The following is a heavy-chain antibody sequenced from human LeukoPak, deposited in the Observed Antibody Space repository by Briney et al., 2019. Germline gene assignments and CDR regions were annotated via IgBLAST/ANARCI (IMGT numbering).Heavy chain of an antibody. Sequence: SQTLSLTCAISGDSVSSNSAAWNWIRQSPSRGLEWLGRTYYRSKWYNDYAVSVKSRITINPDTSKNQFSLQLNSVTPEDTAVYYCAGDEGSRMTKEWLRPYYAFDIWGQGTMVTVSS. CDR2: TYYRSKWYN. V-gene: IGHV6-1*01. J-gene: IGHJ3*02. CDR3: AGDEGSRMTKEWLRPYYAFDI. CDR1: GDSVSSNSAA. D-gene: IGHD3-10*01.